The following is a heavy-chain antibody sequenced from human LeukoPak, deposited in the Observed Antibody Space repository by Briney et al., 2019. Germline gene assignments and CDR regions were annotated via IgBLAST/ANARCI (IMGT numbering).Heavy chain of an antibody. Sequence: AGGSLRLSCATSGFILSNYWMSWVRQAPGKGLEWVANIKQDGSNKYYVDSVKGRFTISRDNAKNSLYLQMNSLRAEDTAIYFCARDVWTYYDSWSGYSDFWGQGTLVTVSS. J-gene: IGHJ4*02. CDR3: ARDVWTYYDSWSGYSDF. D-gene: IGHD3-3*01. CDR1: GFILSNYW. CDR2: IKQDGSNK. V-gene: IGHV3-7*05.